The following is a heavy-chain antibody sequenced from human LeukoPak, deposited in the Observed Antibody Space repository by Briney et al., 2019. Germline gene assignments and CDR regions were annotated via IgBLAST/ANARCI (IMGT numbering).Heavy chain of an antibody. CDR2: INHSWST. CDR3: ARDPGYCSSTSCYAGVDY. D-gene: IGHD2-2*01. CDR1: GGSFSGYY. Sequence: PSETLSLTCAVYGGSFSGYYWSWIRQPPGKGPEWIGEINHSWSTNYNPSLKSRVTISVDTSKNQFSLKLSSVTAADTAVYYCARDPGYCSSTSCYAGVDYWGQGTLVTVSS. V-gene: IGHV4-34*01. J-gene: IGHJ4*02.